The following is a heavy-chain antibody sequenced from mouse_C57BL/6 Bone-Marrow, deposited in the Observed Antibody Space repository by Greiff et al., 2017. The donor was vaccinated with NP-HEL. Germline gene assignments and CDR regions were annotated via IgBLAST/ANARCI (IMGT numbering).Heavy chain of an antibody. CDR2: ISSGGSYT. D-gene: IGHD2-1*01. CDR3: ARLGGNYPYFDY. J-gene: IGHJ2*01. CDR1: GFTFSSYG. Sequence: VQLKESGGDLVKPGGSLKLSCAASGFTFSSYGMSWVRQTPDKRLEWVATISSGGSYTYYPDSVKGRFTISRDNAKNTLYLQMSSLKSEDTAMYYCARLGGNYPYFDYWGQGTTLTVSS. V-gene: IGHV5-6*01.